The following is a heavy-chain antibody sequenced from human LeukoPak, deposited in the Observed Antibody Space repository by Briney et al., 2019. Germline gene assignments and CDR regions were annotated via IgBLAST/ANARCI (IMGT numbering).Heavy chain of an antibody. CDR1: GFTFSSYG. CDR3: AGSIAVAGTIDY. Sequence: GGSLGLSCAASGFTFSSYGMHWVRQAPGKGLEWVAVIWYDGSNKYYADSVKGRFTISRDNSKNTLYLQMNSLRAEDTAVYYCAGSIAVAGTIDYWGQGTLVTVSS. CDR2: IWYDGSNK. J-gene: IGHJ4*02. V-gene: IGHV3-33*01. D-gene: IGHD6-19*01.